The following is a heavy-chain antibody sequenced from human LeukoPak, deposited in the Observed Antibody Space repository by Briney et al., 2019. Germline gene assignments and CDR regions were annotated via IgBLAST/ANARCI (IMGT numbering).Heavy chain of an antibody. J-gene: IGHJ3*02. V-gene: IGHV4-39*01. CDR2: IYYSGST. D-gene: IGHD6-13*01. Sequence: SETLSLTCTVSGGSISSSSYYWGWIRQPPGKGLEWIGSIYYSGSTNYNPSLKSRVTISVDTSKNQFSLKLSSVTAADTAVYYCARRGIAADIWGQGTMVTVSS. CDR1: GGSISSSSYY. CDR3: ARRGIAADI.